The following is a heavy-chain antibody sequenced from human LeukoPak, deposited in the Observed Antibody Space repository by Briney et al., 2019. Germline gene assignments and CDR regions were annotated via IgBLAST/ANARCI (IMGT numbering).Heavy chain of an antibody. V-gene: IGHV4-34*01. CDR1: SGSFSGYY. D-gene: IGHD3-22*01. J-gene: IGHJ3*02. CDR3: ARSYDSSGYYYVRYAFDI. Sequence: SETLSLTCAVYSGSFSGYYWSWIRQPPGKGLEWIGELNHSGSTNYNVSLKSRVTISVDTSKNQFSLKLRSVTAADTAMYYCARSYDSSGYYYVRYAFDIWGQGTMVTVS. CDR2: LNHSGST.